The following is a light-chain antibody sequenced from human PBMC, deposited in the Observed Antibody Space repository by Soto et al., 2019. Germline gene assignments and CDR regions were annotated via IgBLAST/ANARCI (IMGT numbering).Light chain of an antibody. CDR1: SSDVGGYIY. V-gene: IGLV2-14*01. CDR3: SPYTTSSSYV. J-gene: IGLJ1*01. Sequence: QSVLTQPASVSGSPGQSITISCTGTSSDVGGYIYVSWYQQHPGKAPKLMIYDVTSRPSGVSYRFSGSKSGNTASLTISGLQAEDEADYYCSPYTTSSSYVFGNGTKVTVL. CDR2: DVT.